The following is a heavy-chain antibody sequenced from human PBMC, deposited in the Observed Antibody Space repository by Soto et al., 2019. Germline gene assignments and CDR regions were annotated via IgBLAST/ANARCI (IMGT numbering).Heavy chain of an antibody. CDR2: IIPIFGTT. CDR3: TMRSMGYVDY. CDR1: GGTFGTYI. Sequence: QAQLVQSGAEVKKPGSSAKVSCTASGGTFGTYIISWVRQGPGQGLEWMGGIIPIFGTTNYAQRFQGRVTFTADESTGTAYMDLGSLTSDDTAMYVCTMRSMGYVDYWGRGTLVAVSS. J-gene: IGHJ4*02. D-gene: IGHD1-1*01. V-gene: IGHV1-69*01.